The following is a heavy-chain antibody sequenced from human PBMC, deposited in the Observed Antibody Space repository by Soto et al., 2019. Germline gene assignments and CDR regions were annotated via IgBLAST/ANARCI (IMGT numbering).Heavy chain of an antibody. CDR2: IIPILGIA. J-gene: IGHJ2*01. V-gene: IGHV1-69*04. CDR1: GGTFSSYT. D-gene: IGHD4-17*01. Sequence: GASVKVSCKASGGTFSSYTISWVRQAPGQGLEWMGRIIPILGIANYAQKFQGRVTITADKSTSTAYMELSSLRSEDTAVYYCAREWGDYGDYVRYGYFDLRGRGTLVPGSS. CDR3: AREWGDYGDYVRYGYFDL.